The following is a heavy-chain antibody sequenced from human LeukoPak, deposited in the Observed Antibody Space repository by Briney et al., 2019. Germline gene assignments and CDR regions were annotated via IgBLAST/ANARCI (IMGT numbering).Heavy chain of an antibody. CDR3: ARDTEYSSSSGY. CDR2: IIPIFGTA. CDR1: GGTSSSYA. Sequence: SVKVSRKASGGTSSSYAISWVRQAPGQGLEWMGRIIPIFGTANYAQKFQGRVTITTDESTSTAYMELSSLRSEDTAVYYCARDTEYSSSSGYWGQGTLVTVSS. V-gene: IGHV1-69*05. D-gene: IGHD6-6*01. J-gene: IGHJ4*02.